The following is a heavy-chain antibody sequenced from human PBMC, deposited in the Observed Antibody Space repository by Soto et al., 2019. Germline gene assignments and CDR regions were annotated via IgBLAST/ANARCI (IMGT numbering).Heavy chain of an antibody. V-gene: IGHV1-69*06. CDR2: IIPIFGTA. CDR1: GGTFSSYA. Sequence: SVKVSCKASGGTFSSYAISWVRQAPGQGLEWMGGIIPIFGTANYAQKFQGRVTITADKSTSTAYMELSSLRSEDTAVYYCASPRDTIFGVVTGFPGYYYYGMDVWGQGTTVTVSS. D-gene: IGHD3-3*01. CDR3: ASPRDTIFGVVTGFPGYYYYGMDV. J-gene: IGHJ6*02.